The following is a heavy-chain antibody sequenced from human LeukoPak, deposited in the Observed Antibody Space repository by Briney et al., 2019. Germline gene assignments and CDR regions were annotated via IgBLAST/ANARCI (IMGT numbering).Heavy chain of an antibody. CDR3: ARGLGAYQFDY. Sequence: GGSLRLSCAASGFTFSSCAMHWVRQAPGKGLEWVAVISYDGSNKYYADSVKGRFTISRDNAKNTLYLQVDSLRAEDTAVYYCARGLGAYQFDYWGQGTLVTVSS. V-gene: IGHV3-30-3*01. J-gene: IGHJ4*02. CDR1: GFTFSSCA. D-gene: IGHD2-2*01. CDR2: ISYDGSNK.